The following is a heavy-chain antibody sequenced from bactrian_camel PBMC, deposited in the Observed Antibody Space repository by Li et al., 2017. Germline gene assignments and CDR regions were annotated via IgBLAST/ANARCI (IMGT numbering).Heavy chain of an antibody. CDR1: GYAVSTTC. D-gene: IGHD3*01. CDR2: IYMTDGHT. J-gene: IGHJ6*01. Sequence: VQLVESGGGSVQDGGSLRLSCTVSGYAVSTTCMGWFRQVPGKSRDGVAAIYMTDGHTYYADSVRVRFTISVDGVKNTVYLQMNSLKAEDTAVYYCAADPIVRGPFGTWGQGTQVTVS. CDR3: AADPIVRGPFGT. V-gene: IGHV3S40*01.